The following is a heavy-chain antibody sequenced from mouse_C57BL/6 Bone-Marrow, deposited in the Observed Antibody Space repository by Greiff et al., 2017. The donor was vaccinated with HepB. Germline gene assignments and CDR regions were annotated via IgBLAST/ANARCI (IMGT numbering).Heavy chain of an antibody. J-gene: IGHJ2*01. Sequence: VQLQQSGPELVKPGASVKISCKASGYAFSSSWMNWVKQRPGKGVEWIGGIYPGDGDTNYNGKFKGKATLTADKSSSTAYMQLSSLTSEDSAVYFCARADYYGSSYYYFDYWGQGTTLTVSS. V-gene: IGHV1-82*01. CDR1: GYAFSSSW. CDR3: ARADYYGSSYYYFDY. CDR2: IYPGDGDT. D-gene: IGHD1-1*01.